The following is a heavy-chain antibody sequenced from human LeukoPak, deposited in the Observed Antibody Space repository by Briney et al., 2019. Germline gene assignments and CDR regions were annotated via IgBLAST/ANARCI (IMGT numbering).Heavy chain of an antibody. V-gene: IGHV4-34*01. CDR3: ARGRTGYWYFDL. CDR2: INHSGST. J-gene: IGHJ2*01. D-gene: IGHD7-27*01. CDR1: GGSFSGYY. Sequence: SETLSLTCAVYGGSFSGYYWSWIRQPPGKGLEWIGEINHSGSTNYNPSLKSRVTIPVDTSNKPSSLQLSSVTAADPAVYYCARGRTGYWYFDLWGRGTLVTVSS.